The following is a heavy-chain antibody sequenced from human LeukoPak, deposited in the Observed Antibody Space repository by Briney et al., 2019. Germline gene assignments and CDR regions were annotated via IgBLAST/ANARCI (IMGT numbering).Heavy chain of an antibody. CDR2: IYHSGST. CDR3: ARDRGYYYGSGSYYGPGPSNYYYYGMDV. D-gene: IGHD3-10*01. CDR1: GGSISSSNW. Sequence: SGTPSLTCAVSGGSISSSNWWCWVRQPPGKGLEWAGVIYHSGSTNYNPSLKSRVTISVDKSKNQFSLNLSSVTAADTAVYYCARDRGYYYGSGSYYGPGPSNYYYYGMDVWGKGTTVTVSS. J-gene: IGHJ6*04. V-gene: IGHV4-4*02.